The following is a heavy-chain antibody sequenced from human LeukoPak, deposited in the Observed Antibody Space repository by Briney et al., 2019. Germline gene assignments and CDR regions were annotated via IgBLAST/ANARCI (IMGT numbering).Heavy chain of an antibody. V-gene: IGHV1-69*01. J-gene: IGHJ4*02. CDR1: GGTFSSYA. Sequence: GSSVKVSCKASGGTFSSYAISWVRQAPGQGLGWMGGIIPIFGTANYAQKFQGRVTITADESTSTAYMELSSLRSEDTAVYYCARDQTLYSGYGSDGYWGQGTLVTVSS. CDR2: IIPIFGTA. D-gene: IGHD5-12*01. CDR3: ARDQTLYSGYGSDGY.